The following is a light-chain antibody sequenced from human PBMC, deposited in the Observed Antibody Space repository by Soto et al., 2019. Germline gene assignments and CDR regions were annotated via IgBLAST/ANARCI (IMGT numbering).Light chain of an antibody. CDR2: SNN. V-gene: IGLV1-44*01. J-gene: IGLJ2*01. CDR3: AAWDDSLPGVV. Sequence: QSVLTQPPSASGTPGQRVTISCSGSSSNIGSNTVNWYQQLPGTAPKLLIYSNNQRPSGVPDRFSGSKSGTSASLAISGLQSEDAADYYCAAWDDSLPGVVFGGGTKLTVL. CDR1: SSNIGSNT.